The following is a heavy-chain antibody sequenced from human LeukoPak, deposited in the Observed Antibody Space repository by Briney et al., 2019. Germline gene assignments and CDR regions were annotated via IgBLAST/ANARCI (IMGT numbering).Heavy chain of an antibody. CDR3: QGSSWNYYYYGMDV. CDR2: ISGSGGST. J-gene: IGHJ6*02. D-gene: IGHD6-13*01. CDR1: GFTFSSYA. V-gene: IGHV3-23*01. Sequence: GGSLRLSCAASGFTFSSYAMSWVRQAPGKGLEWVSAISGSGGSTYYADSVKGRFTISRENSKNTLYLQMNSLRAEDTAVYYCQGSSWNYYYYGMDVWGQGTTVTVSS.